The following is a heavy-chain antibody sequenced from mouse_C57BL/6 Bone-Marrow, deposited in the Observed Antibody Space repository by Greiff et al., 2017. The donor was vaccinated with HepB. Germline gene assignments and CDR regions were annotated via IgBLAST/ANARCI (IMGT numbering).Heavy chain of an antibody. J-gene: IGHJ2*01. CDR1: GYTFTSYW. V-gene: IGHV1-55*01. CDR2: IYPGSGST. Sequence: QVQLQQPGAELVKPGASVKMSCKASGYTFTSYWITWVKQRPGQGLEWIGDIYPGSGSTNYNEKFKSKATLTVDTSSSTAYMQLSSLTSEDSAVYYCAGGGPGRGGYYFDYWGQGTTLTVSS. CDR3: AGGGPGRGGYYFDY.